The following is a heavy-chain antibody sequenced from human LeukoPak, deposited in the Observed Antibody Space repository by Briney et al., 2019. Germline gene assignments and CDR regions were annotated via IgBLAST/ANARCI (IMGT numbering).Heavy chain of an antibody. Sequence: GASVKVSCKASGYTFTSYAMHWVRQAPGQRLEWMGWINAGNGNTKYSQEFQGRVTITTDTSTSTAYLELRSLRSDDTAVYYCARVRASENAFDIWGQGTMVTVSS. CDR3: ARVRASENAFDI. J-gene: IGHJ3*02. V-gene: IGHV1-3*01. CDR1: GYTFTSYA. CDR2: INAGNGNT.